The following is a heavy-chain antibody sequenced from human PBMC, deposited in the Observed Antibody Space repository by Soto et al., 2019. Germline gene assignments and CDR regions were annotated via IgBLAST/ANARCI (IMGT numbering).Heavy chain of an antibody. CDR2: IDPSDSYT. D-gene: IGHD6-6*01. J-gene: IGHJ6*02. V-gene: IGHV5-10-1*01. CDR3: ARLVAARPNYYYGMDV. CDR1: VYSFTSYW. Sequence: GESLKISCKGSVYSFTSYWISWVRQMPGKGLEWMGRIDPSDSYTNYSPSFQGHVTISADKSISTAYLQWSSLKASDTAMYYCARLVAARPNYYYGMDVWGQGTTVTVSS.